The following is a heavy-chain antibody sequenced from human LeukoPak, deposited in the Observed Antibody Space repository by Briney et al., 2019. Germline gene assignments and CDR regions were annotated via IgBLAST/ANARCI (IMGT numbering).Heavy chain of an antibody. Sequence: SVKVSCKASGGTFSSYAISWVRQAPGQGLEWMGRIIPIFGTANYAQKFQGRVTITADESTSTAYMELSSLRSEDTAVYYCARVPTIFGVVIGRFDPWGQGTLVTVSS. CDR1: GGTFSSYA. CDR2: IIPIFGTA. V-gene: IGHV1-69*15. CDR3: ARVPTIFGVVIGRFDP. J-gene: IGHJ5*02. D-gene: IGHD3-3*01.